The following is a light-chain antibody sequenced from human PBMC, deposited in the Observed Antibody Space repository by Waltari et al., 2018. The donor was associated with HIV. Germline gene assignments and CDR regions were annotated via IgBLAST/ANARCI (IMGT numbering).Light chain of an antibody. J-gene: IGKJ4*01. CDR1: QRISTW. V-gene: IGKV1-5*03. CDR3: QHYNSYTALT. CDR2: KAS. Sequence: DIQMTQSPSTLSASVGDRVTITCRASQRISTWLAWYQHTPGSAPKLLIYKASTLVSGVPSRFSGDGSGTEFTLTISSLQPEDFATYFCQHYNSYTALTFGGGTMVEIK.